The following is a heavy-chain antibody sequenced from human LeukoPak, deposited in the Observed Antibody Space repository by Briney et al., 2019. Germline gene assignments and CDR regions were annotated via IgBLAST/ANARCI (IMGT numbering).Heavy chain of an antibody. CDR3: ARAYSSGYYPPENFFNS. CDR1: GGSISSGSYC. CDR2: IYTSGST. J-gene: IGHJ4*02. V-gene: IGHV4-61*02. D-gene: IGHD3-22*01. Sequence: SQTLSLTCTVSGGSISSGSYCWSWIRQPAGKGLEWIGGIYTSGSTNYDPSLKSRVTISVDTSRNQFPLKLSSVTAADTAVYYCARAYSSGYYPPENFFNSWGQGTLVTVSS.